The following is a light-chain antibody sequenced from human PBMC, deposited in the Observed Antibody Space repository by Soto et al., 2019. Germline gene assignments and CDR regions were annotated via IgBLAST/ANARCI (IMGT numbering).Light chain of an antibody. J-gene: IGKJ1*01. Sequence: IQLTQSPSSLSASVGDRVTITCRASQGISSNLAWYQQKPGRAPKLLIFGASTLQSGVPSRFSGSGSGTDFTLTNSSLQPEDFATYFCQQLNSYPPWTFGQGTKVEIK. CDR1: QGISSN. CDR2: GAS. CDR3: QQLNSYPPWT. V-gene: IGKV1-9*01.